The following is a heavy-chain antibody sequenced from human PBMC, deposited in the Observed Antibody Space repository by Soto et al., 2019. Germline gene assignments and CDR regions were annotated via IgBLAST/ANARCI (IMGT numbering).Heavy chain of an antibody. V-gene: IGHV4-31*03. CDR3: ARATGTLRSRNCDY. J-gene: IGHJ4*02. D-gene: IGHD1-1*01. Sequence: SDTLSHTCSVSGGAISPVGLYWAWIRQPPGKGLEWIGSIYHTGSTYYSKSLRSRLTMSVDTSKRQFSLRLSSVTAADTAVYYCARATGTLRSRNCDYWGQGSLVTVS. CDR1: GGAISPVGLY. CDR2: IYHTGST.